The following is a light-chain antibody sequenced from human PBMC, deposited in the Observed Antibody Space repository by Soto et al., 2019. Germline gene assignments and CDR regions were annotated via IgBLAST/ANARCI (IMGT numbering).Light chain of an antibody. Sequence: DLQMTQSPSTLSASVGDRVTITCRASQSIRRSLNWYQQKPGKAPNLLIYAASSLQTGVPSRFTGSGSGTDFNLTISNLQPEDFAVYECQQTYSSTRTFGQGTKVDIK. V-gene: IGKV1-39*01. CDR2: AAS. CDR1: QSIRRS. J-gene: IGKJ1*01. CDR3: QQTYSSTRT.